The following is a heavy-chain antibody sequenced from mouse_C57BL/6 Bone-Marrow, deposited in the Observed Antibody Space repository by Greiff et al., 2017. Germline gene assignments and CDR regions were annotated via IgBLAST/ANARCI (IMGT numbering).Heavy chain of an antibody. V-gene: IGHV8-8*01. CDR3: GRGYYGSRSWFAY. Sequence: ESGPGILQPSQTLSLTCSFSGFSLSTFGMGVGWIRQPSGKGLEWLAHIWWDDDKYYNPALKSRLTISKDTSKNQVFLKIANVDTADTATYYCGRGYYGSRSWFAYWGSGALVTVSA. CDR1: GFSLSTFGMG. D-gene: IGHD1-1*01. J-gene: IGHJ3*01. CDR2: IWWDDDK.